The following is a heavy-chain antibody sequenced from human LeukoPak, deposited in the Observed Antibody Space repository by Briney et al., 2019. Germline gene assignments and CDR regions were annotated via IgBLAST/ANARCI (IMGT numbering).Heavy chain of an antibody. CDR3: ASLTRVDSSGYLDY. V-gene: IGHV1-69*05. CDR2: IIPIFGTV. CDR1: GVTFSSYA. Sequence: GASVTVSCKASGVTFSSYAISWVRQAPGQGLEWMGGIIPIFGTVNYAQKFQGRVTIITDKSPSTAYMELSSLRSEDTAVYYCASLTRVDSSGYLDYWGQGTLVAVSS. D-gene: IGHD3-22*01. J-gene: IGHJ4*02.